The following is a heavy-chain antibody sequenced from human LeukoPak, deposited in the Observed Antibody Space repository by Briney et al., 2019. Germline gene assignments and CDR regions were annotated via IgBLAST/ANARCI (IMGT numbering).Heavy chain of an antibody. V-gene: IGHV4-38-2*02. CDR3: ARVSDYYDSSGYDY. CDR2: IYHSGSS. J-gene: IGHJ4*02. CDR1: GYSISSGYY. D-gene: IGHD3-22*01. Sequence: PSETLSLTCTVSGYSISSGYYWGWIRPPPGKGLEWIGSIYHSGSSYYNPSLKSRVTISVDTSKNQFSLKLSSVTAADTAVYYCARVSDYYDSSGYDYWGQGTLVSVSS.